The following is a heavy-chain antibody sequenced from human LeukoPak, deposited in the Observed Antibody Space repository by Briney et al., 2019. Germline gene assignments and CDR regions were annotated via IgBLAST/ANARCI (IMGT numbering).Heavy chain of an antibody. Sequence: SETLSLTCAVYGGSFSGCYWSWIRQPPGKGLEWIGEINHSGSTNYNPSLKSRVTISVDTSKNQFSLKLSSVTAADTAVYYCARAPLGYSYDYWGQGTLVTVSS. D-gene: IGHD5-18*01. CDR2: INHSGST. CDR3: ARAPLGYSYDY. CDR1: GGSFSGCY. J-gene: IGHJ4*02. V-gene: IGHV4-34*01.